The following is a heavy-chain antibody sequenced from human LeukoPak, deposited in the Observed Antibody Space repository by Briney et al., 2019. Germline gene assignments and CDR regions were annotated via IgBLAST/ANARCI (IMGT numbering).Heavy chain of an antibody. D-gene: IGHD1-26*01. CDR3: VKSRRVGANQRGLFDY. V-gene: IGHV3-23*01. CDR2: VSGSGRNT. J-gene: IGHJ4*02. Sequence: PGRSLRLSCASSGLTFSNYAMTWVRQAPGKGLEWVSSVSGSGRNTFYPDSVEGRFTISRDNSKNTVYLQMNSLRADDTAVYYCVKSRRVGANQRGLFDYWGQGTLVTVSP. CDR1: GLTFSNYA.